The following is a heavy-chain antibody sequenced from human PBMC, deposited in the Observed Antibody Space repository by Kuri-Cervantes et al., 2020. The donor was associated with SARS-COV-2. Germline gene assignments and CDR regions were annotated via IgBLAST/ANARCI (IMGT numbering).Heavy chain of an antibody. CDR1: NDSISSSNW. J-gene: IGHJ4*02. V-gene: IGHV4-4*02. CDR2: IYHSGST. CDR3: ARDFGDY. D-gene: IGHD3-10*01. Sequence: SETLSLTCVVSNDSISSSNWWSWVRQPPGKGLEWIGEIYHSGSTNYNPSLKSRVTISIDKPKNQFSLKLIFVTAADTAVYYCARDFGDYWGQGTLVTVSS.